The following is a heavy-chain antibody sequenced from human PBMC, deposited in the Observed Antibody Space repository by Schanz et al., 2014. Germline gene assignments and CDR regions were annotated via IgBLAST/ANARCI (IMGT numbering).Heavy chain of an antibody. Sequence: EADLVESGGGLIQRGESLRLSCAASGFTLSNSDMHWVRQGTGKGLEWVSTIGYLGDTYYPDSVRGRFTISRDRFQNTLYLRMSSLRAEDTAVYYCARPRFDYGEVDYWGQGTLVTVSS. CDR3: ARPRFDYGEVDY. J-gene: IGHJ4*02. CDR1: GFTLSNSD. CDR2: IGYLGDT. D-gene: IGHD4-17*01. V-gene: IGHV3-13*01.